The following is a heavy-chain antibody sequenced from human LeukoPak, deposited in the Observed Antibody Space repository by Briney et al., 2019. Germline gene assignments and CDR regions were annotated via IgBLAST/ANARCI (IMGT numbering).Heavy chain of an antibody. V-gene: IGHV4-39*01. CDR3: ARHNYDILTGYYGHYFDY. CDR2: IYYSGST. CDR1: GGSISSSSYY. D-gene: IGHD3-9*01. J-gene: IGHJ4*02. Sequence: SETLSLTCTVSGGSISSSSYYWGWICQPPGKGLEWIGSIYYSGSTYYNPSLKSRVTTSVDTSKNQFSLKLSSVTAADTAVYYCARHNYDILTGYYGHYFDYWGQGTLVTVSS.